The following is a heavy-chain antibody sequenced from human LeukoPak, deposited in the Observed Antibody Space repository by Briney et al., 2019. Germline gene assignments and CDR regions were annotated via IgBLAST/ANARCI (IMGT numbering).Heavy chain of an antibody. V-gene: IGHV3-69-1*01. J-gene: IGHJ4*02. D-gene: IGHD2-15*01. CDR2: ISTGGII. CDR1: GFTFNDYY. CDR3: ARRGRIRGLYY. Sequence: PGGSLRLSCAASGFTFNDYYMNWIRQTPVKGLEWVSYISTGGIIYYADSVKGRFTISRDNAKNSLYLQMNSLRAEDTAVYYCARRGRIRGLYYWGQGTLVTVSS.